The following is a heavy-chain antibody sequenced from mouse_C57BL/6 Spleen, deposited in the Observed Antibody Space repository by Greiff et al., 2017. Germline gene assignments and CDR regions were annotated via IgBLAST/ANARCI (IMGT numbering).Heavy chain of an antibody. V-gene: IGHV1-81*01. D-gene: IGHD1-1*01. CDR2: IYPRSGNT. J-gene: IGHJ3*01. CDR1: GYTFTSYG. CDR3: ARGGGTTVVGSAWFAY. Sequence: QVQLKQSGAELARPGASVKLSCKASGYTFTSYGISWVKQRTGQGLEWIGEIYPRSGNTYYNEKFKGKATVSADKCSSTAYMGLRSLASEDSAVYFCARGGGTTVVGSAWFAYGGQGALVTVSA.